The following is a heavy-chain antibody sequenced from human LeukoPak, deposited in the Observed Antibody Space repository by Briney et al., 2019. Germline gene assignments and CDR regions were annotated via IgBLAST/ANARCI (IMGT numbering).Heavy chain of an antibody. CDR1: GLTFSSYA. V-gene: IGHV3-30-3*01. Sequence: GGSLRLSCAASGLTFSSYAMHWVRQAPGKGLGWVAVISYDGSNKYYADSVMGRFTISRDTSKNTLYLQMNSLRSEDTAVYYCARAPYYYYYGMDVWGQGTTVTVSS. J-gene: IGHJ6*02. CDR2: ISYDGSNK. CDR3: ARAPYYYYYGMDV.